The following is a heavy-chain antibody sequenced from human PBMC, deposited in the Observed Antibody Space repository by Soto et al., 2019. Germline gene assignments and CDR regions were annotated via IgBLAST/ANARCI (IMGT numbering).Heavy chain of an antibody. V-gene: IGHV4-59*01. Sequence: QVQLQESGPGLVKPSETLSLTCTVSGGSISSYYWHWIRQSPGKGLEWIGYIYYSGTTNYNPSLKSRVPISLATSKNQFSLNLRSVTAADTAVYYCARESGCERYFDYWGLGTLVTVSS. CDR2: IYYSGTT. CDR3: ARESGCERYFDY. D-gene: IGHD5-12*01. J-gene: IGHJ4*02. CDR1: GGSISSYY.